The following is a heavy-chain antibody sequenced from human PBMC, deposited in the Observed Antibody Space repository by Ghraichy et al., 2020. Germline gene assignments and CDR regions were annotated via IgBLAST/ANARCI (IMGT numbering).Heavy chain of an antibody. V-gene: IGHV3-7*04. Sequence: ESLNISCAASGFTFSSYWMSWVRQAPGKGLEWVANIKQDGSEKYYVDSVKGRFTISRDNAKNSLYLQMNSLRAEDTAVYYCARGYCSSTSCYYYYYMDVWGKGTTVTVSS. CDR2: IKQDGSEK. D-gene: IGHD2-2*01. CDR3: ARGYCSSTSCYYYYYMDV. J-gene: IGHJ6*03. CDR1: GFTFSSYW.